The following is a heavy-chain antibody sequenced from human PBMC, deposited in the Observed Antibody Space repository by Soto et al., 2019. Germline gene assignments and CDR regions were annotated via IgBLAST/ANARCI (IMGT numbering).Heavy chain of an antibody. Sequence: EVQLLESGGGLVQPGGSLRLSCAASGFTFSSYAMSWVRQAPGKGLEWVSAISGSGGSTYYADSVKGRFTISRDNSQNAMYLEMNSLRAEDTAVYYCAKERGLASLDYVFCALDYWGQGALVTVS. V-gene: IGHV3-23*01. CDR3: AKERGLASLDYVFCALDY. CDR1: GFTFSSYA. D-gene: IGHD3-9*01. CDR2: ISGSGGST. J-gene: IGHJ4*02.